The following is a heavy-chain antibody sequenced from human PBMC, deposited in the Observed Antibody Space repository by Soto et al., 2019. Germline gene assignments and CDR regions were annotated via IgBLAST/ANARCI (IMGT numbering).Heavy chain of an antibody. CDR3: ARSITYCSSTSCYTSWFDP. V-gene: IGHV1-69*13. CDR2: IIPIFGTA. D-gene: IGHD2-2*02. CDR1: GGPFSSYA. J-gene: IGHJ5*02. Sequence: SGKGSFKAYGGPFSSYAISLVRQAPGQGLEWMGGIIPIFGTANYAQKFQGRVTITADESTSTAYMELSSLRSEDTAVYYCARSITYCSSTSCYTSWFDPWGQGTMVTVSS.